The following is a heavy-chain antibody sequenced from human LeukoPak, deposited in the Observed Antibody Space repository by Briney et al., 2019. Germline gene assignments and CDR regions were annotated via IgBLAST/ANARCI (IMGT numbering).Heavy chain of an antibody. V-gene: IGHV3-73*01. Sequence: AGGSLKLSCAASGFTFSGSAMHWVRQASGKGLEWVGRIRSKANSYATAYAASVKGRFTISRDDSKNTEYLQMNSLKTEDTAVYYCTRRENDFWSGYDNPFFDYWGQGTLVTVSS. CDR3: TRRENDFWSGYDNPFFDY. CDR2: IRSKANSYAT. J-gene: IGHJ4*02. D-gene: IGHD3-3*01. CDR1: GFTFSGSA.